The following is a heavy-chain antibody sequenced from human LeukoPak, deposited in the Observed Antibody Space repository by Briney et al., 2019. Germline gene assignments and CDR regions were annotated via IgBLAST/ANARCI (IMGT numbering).Heavy chain of an antibody. CDR3: AKDSHRDMYYYDSSGYYYCDY. J-gene: IGHJ4*02. D-gene: IGHD3-22*01. CDR1: GFTFDDYA. CDR2: ISWNSGSI. V-gene: IGHV3-9*01. Sequence: GGSLRLSCAASGFTFDDYAMHWVRQAPGKGLEWVSGISWNSGSIGYADSVKGRFTISRDNAKNSLYLQMNSLRAEDTALYYCAKDSHRDMYYYDSSGYYYCDYWGQGTLVTVSS.